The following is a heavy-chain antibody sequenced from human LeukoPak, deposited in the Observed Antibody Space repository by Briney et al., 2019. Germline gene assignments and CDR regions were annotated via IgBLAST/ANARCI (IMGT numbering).Heavy chain of an antibody. CDR1: GFTVSSNY. Sequence: DPGGSLRLSCAASGFTVSSNYMSWVRQAPGKGLEWVSVIYSGGSTYYADSVKGRFTISRDNSKNTLYLQMNSLRAEDTAVYYCAREWSGSPIYSYYMDVWGKGTTVTISS. D-gene: IGHD3-10*02. CDR2: IYSGGST. CDR3: AREWSGSPIYSYYMDV. V-gene: IGHV3-66*01. J-gene: IGHJ6*03.